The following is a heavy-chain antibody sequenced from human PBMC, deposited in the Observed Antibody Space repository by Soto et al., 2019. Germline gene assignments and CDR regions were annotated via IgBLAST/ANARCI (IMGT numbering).Heavy chain of an antibody. CDR3: ARSMGSSSDSYYYYGMDV. D-gene: IGHD6-6*01. Sequence: SETLSLTCTVSGGSISSYYWSWIRQPPGKGLEWIGYIYYSGSTNYNPSLKSRVTISVDTSKNQFSLKLSSVTAADTAVYYCARSMGSSSDSYYYYGMDVWGQGTTVTVSS. CDR2: IYYSGST. CDR1: GGSISSYY. V-gene: IGHV4-59*01. J-gene: IGHJ6*02.